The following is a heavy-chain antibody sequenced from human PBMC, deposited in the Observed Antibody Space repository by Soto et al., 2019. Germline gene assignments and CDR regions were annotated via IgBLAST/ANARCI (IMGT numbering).Heavy chain of an antibody. V-gene: IGHV4-31*03. J-gene: IGHJ6*02. D-gene: IGHD6-6*01. CDR1: GGSISRGVYY. CDR3: AREGIAARPGGMDV. Sequence: TLSLRCTVSGGSISRGVYYWSSVRPHPGKGLEWIGYIYYSGSTYYNPSLKSRVTISVDTSKNQFSLKLSSVTAADTAVYYCAREGIAARPGGMDVWGQGTTVTVSS. CDR2: IYYSGST.